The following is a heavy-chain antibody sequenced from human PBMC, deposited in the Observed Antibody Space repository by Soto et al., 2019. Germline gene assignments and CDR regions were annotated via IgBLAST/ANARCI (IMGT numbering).Heavy chain of an antibody. CDR3: ARVGPLTTFFPQSYYYYYGMDV. V-gene: IGHV4-59*01. Sequence: PSATLSLTCTVSGGSISSYFWSWIRQPPEKRLEWIWYIYYSGSTIYNPSLKSRVTISVDTSKNQFSLKLSSVTAADTAVYYCARVGPLTTFFPQSYYYYYGMDVWGQGTTVTVSS. D-gene: IGHD4-4*01. CDR1: GGSISSYF. CDR2: IYYSGST. J-gene: IGHJ6*02.